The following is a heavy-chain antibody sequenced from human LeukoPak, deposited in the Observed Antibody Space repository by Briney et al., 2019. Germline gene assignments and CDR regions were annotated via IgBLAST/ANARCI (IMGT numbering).Heavy chain of an antibody. CDR3: ARVGDDSGYYVY. D-gene: IGHD3-22*01. CDR1: GXTLTSTW. Sequence: PGGSLRLSCAVSGXTLTSTWMHWVRQAPGKGLVWVSRINGDGSSTTYADSVKGRFTISSDNAKNTLYLQMNSLRGEDTAVYYCARVGDDSGYYVYWGQGSLVTVSS. J-gene: IGHJ4*02. CDR2: INGDGSST. V-gene: IGHV3-74*01.